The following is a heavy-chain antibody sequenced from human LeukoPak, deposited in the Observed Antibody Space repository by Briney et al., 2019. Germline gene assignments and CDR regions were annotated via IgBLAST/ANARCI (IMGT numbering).Heavy chain of an antibody. V-gene: IGHV4-39*01. J-gene: IGHJ4*02. CDR3: ARLVVPTGRFDY. CDR1: GDSISSSTYY. Sequence: PSETLSLTCIVSGDSISSSTYYWGWIRQPPGKGLEWIGNIYYSGNTYHSGSTYYNLSLKSRVTISVDTSKNQFSLKLSSVTAADTAVYYCARLVVPTGRFDYWGQGTLVTVSS. D-gene: IGHD2-21*01. CDR2: IYYSGNTYHSGST.